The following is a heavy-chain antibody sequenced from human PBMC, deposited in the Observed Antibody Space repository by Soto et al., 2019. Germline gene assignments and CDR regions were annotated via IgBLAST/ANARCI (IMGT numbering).Heavy chain of an antibody. CDR2: IYYSGST. Sequence: TSETLSLTCTVSGGSIGSYYWSWIRQPPGKGLEWIGYIYYSGSTNYNPSLKSRVTISVDTSKNQFSLKLSSVTAADTAVYYCARADSLWLPLDYWGQGTLVTVSS. V-gene: IGHV4-59*01. CDR3: ARADSLWLPLDY. J-gene: IGHJ4*02. D-gene: IGHD5-12*01. CDR1: GGSIGSYY.